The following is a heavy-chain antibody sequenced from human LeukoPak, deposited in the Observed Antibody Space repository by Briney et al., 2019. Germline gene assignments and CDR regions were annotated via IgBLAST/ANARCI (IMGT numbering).Heavy chain of an antibody. CDR2: ISINGGST. CDR1: GFTFSSYA. J-gene: IGHJ4*02. D-gene: IGHD2-21*02. V-gene: IGHV3-64*01. CDR3: ARASGYCGSDCYLFDY. Sequence: GGSLRPSRAASGFTFSSYAMHWVRQAPGKGLESVSAISINGGSTYYANSVKGRFTISRDNSKNTLYLQMGSLRAEDMAVYYCARASGYCGSDCYLFDYWGQGTLVTVSS.